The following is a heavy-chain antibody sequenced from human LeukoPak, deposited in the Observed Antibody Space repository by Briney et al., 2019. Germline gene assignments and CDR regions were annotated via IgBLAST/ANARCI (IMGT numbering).Heavy chain of an antibody. D-gene: IGHD6-6*01. V-gene: IGHV3-23*01. Sequence: GGSLRLSCATSGFTVSSNYMSWVRQAPGKGLEWVSSISGSGGTTYYADSVKGRLTISRDNSKNTVNLQMNSLRAEDTAVYYCANLYSSSSGYYYYNGMDVWGQGTTVTVSS. CDR1: GFTVSSNY. J-gene: IGHJ6*02. CDR3: ANLYSSSSGYYYYNGMDV. CDR2: ISGSGGTT.